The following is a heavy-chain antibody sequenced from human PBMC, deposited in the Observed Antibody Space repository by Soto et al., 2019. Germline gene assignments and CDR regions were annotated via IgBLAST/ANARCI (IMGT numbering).Heavy chain of an antibody. D-gene: IGHD1-26*01. J-gene: IGHJ3*02. CDR2: IKSKTDGGTT. CDR1: GFTFSNAW. CDR3: TTASGSYYRVGAFDI. Sequence: EVQLVESGGGLVKPGGSLRLSCAASGFTFSNAWMSWVRQAPGKGLEWVGRIKSKTDGGTTDYAAPVKGRFTISRDDSKNTLYLQMNSLKTEDTAVYYCTTASGSYYRVGAFDIWGQGTMVTVSS. V-gene: IGHV3-15*01.